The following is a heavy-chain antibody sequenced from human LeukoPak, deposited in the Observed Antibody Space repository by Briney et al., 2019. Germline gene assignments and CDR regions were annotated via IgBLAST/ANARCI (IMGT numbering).Heavy chain of an antibody. CDR3: ATISVADPDY. CDR2: ISSTDAHI. Sequence: GGSLRLSCVASGFPFSGFTMNWVRQAPGKGLEWVSLISSTDAHIYYADSVRGRFTVSRDNAKNSLYLQMNSLGPEDTGVYYCATISVADPDYWGQGTLVTVSS. CDR1: GFPFSGFT. V-gene: IGHV3-21*01. J-gene: IGHJ4*01. D-gene: IGHD6-19*01.